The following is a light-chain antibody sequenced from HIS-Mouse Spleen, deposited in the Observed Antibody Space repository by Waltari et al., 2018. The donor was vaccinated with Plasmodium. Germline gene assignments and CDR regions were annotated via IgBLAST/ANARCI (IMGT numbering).Light chain of an antibody. CDR2: DAS. J-gene: IGKJ5*01. Sequence: DIQMTQSLSSLSASVGDRVTITCQASQDISNYLNWYQQKPGKAPKLLIYDASNLETGVPSRFSGSGSGTDFTFTISSLQPEDIATYYCQQYDNLPTFGQGTRLEIK. CDR1: QDISNY. V-gene: IGKV1-33*01. CDR3: QQYDNLPT.